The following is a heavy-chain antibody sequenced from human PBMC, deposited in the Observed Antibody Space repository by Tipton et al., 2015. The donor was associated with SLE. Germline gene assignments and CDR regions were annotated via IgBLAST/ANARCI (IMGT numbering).Heavy chain of an antibody. CDR1: GGSISSYY. CDR2: IYYSGST. J-gene: IGHJ4*02. CDR3: ARGGPNWGEVDY. V-gene: IGHV4-59*01. D-gene: IGHD7-27*01. Sequence: TLSLTCTVSGGSISSYYWSWIRQPPGKGLEWIGYIYYSGSTNYNPSLKSRVTISVDTSKNQFSLKLSSVTAADTAVYYCARGGPNWGEVDYWGQGTLVTVFS.